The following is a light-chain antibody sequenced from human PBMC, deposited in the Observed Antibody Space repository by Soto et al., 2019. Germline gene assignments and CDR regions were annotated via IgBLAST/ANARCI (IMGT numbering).Light chain of an antibody. CDR1: QSVSSNH. J-gene: IGKJ1*01. CDR3: KQYNNWPRT. Sequence: ETELTQSPDTLSLSPGERATLSCRASQSVSSNHLAWYQQKPGQAPRLLIHGASTRAPGFPDRFSGSGSGTEFTLTISSLQSEEFAVYYCKQYNNWPRTVGQGTKVDIK. CDR2: GAS. V-gene: IGKV3-15*01.